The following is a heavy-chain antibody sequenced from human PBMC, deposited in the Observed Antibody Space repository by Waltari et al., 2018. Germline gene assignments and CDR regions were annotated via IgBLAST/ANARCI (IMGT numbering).Heavy chain of an antibody. CDR2: SNPNSGGT. V-gene: IGHV1-2*06. CDR1: GYTFTGYY. J-gene: IGHJ4*02. D-gene: IGHD6-6*01. Sequence: QVQLVQSGAEVKKPGASVKVPCQASGYTFTGYYMHWVRQAPGQGLEWMGRSNPNSGGTNYAQKFQGRVTMTRDTSISTAYMELSRLRSDDTAVYYCARRGYSSSSGPFDYWGQGTLVTVSS. CDR3: ARRGYSSSSGPFDY.